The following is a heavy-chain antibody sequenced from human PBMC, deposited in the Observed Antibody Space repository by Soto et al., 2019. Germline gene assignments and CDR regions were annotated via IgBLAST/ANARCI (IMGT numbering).Heavy chain of an antibody. Sequence: QVQLQESGPGLVKPSQTLSLTCTVSGGSISSGGYYWSWIRQHPGKGLEWIGYIYYSGSTYYNPSLKSRVTISVDTSKNQFSLKLSSVTAADTAVYYCARDAGGVAASLRYFDLWGRGTLVTVSS. CDR3: ARDAGGVAASLRYFDL. CDR1: GGSISSGGYY. J-gene: IGHJ2*01. V-gene: IGHV4-31*03. D-gene: IGHD2-15*01. CDR2: IYYSGST.